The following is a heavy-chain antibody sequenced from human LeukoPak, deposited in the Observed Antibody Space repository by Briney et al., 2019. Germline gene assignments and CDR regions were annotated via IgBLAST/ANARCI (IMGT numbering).Heavy chain of an antibody. V-gene: IGHV4-34*01. CDR2: INHSGST. D-gene: IGHD6-13*01. J-gene: IGHJ4*02. CDR3: ARLTLGIADPPRDY. Sequence: PSETLSLTCAVYGGSFSGYYWSWIRQPPGKGLEWIGEINHSGSTNYNPSLKSRVTISVDTSKNQFSLKLSSVTAADTAVYYCARLTLGIADPPRDYWGQGTLATVSS. CDR1: GGSFSGYY.